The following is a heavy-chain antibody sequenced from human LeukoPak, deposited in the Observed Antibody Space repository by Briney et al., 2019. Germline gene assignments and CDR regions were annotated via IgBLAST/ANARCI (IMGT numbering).Heavy chain of an antibody. CDR3: TTDGDYGDHFDY. J-gene: IGHJ4*02. CDR1: GLTVSNVW. D-gene: IGHD4-17*01. Sequence: PGGSLRLSCVVSGLTVSNVWMNWVRQAPGKGLEWVGRIKSKKDGGTTEFAAPVRGRFTISRDDSQNTLYLQMNSLKTEDTAMYYCTTDGDYGDHFDYWGQGTLVTVSS. CDR2: IKSKKDGGTT. V-gene: IGHV3-15*07.